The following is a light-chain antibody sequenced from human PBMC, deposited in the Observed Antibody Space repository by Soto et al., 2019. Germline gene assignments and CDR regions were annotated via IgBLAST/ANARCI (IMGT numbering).Light chain of an antibody. CDR3: QQSNSIPPWT. CDR1: QGVGNW. CDR2: GAS. V-gene: IGKV1-12*01. J-gene: IGKJ1*01. Sequence: DIQMTQSPSSVAASVGDRVTITCRASQGVGNWLAWYQQRPGKAPRLLIYGASTLQSGVPSRFSGSGSGTDFTLTISSLQAEDFATYYCQQSNSIPPWTFVQGTKVEIK.